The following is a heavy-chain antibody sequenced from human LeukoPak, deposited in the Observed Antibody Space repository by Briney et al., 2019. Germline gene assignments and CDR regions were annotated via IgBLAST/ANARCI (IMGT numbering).Heavy chain of an antibody. CDR3: ARESTYYYDSSGYQAFDI. V-gene: IGHV4-39*07. Sequence: SETLSLTCTVSGDSISSSRSYWGWIRQPPGEGLEWIGSIYYSGSTYYNTSLKSRVTISVDMSKNQFSLKLSSVTAADTAVYYCARESTYYYDSSGYQAFDIWGQGTMVTVSS. CDR1: GDSISSSRSY. CDR2: IYYSGST. J-gene: IGHJ3*02. D-gene: IGHD3-22*01.